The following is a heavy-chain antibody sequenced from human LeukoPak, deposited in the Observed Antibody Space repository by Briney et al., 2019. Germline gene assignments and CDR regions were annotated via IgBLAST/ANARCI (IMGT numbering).Heavy chain of an antibody. CDR3: TRDCSSTSCYTYYMDV. V-gene: IGHV3-49*03. CDR2: IRSKAYGGTT. D-gene: IGHD2-2*02. Sequence: GGSLRLSCTASGFTFGDYAMSWFRQAPGKGLEWVGFIRSKAYGGTTEYAASVKGRFNISRDDSKSIAYLQMNSLKTEDTAVYYCTRDCSSTSCYTYYMDVWGKGTTVTVSS. CDR1: GFTFGDYA. J-gene: IGHJ6*03.